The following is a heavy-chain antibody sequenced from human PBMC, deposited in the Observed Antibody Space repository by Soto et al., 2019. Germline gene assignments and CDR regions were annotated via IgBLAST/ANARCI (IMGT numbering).Heavy chain of an antibody. J-gene: IGHJ4*02. V-gene: IGHV4-59*01. Sequence: SETLSLTCTVSGGSISSYYWSWIRQPPGKGLEWIGYIYYSGSTNYNPSLKSRVTISVDTSKNQFSLKLSSVTAADTAVYYCARGYSSSWWLDYWGQGTLVTVSS. CDR2: IYYSGST. CDR3: ARGYSSSWWLDY. D-gene: IGHD6-13*01. CDR1: GGSISSYY.